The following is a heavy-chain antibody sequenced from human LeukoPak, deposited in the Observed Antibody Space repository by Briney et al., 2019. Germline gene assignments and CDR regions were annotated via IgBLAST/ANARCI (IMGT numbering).Heavy chain of an antibody. CDR2: ISGSGGST. D-gene: IGHD3-22*01. V-gene: IGHV3-23*01. CDR3: ANLGRIDYDSSVQGY. J-gene: IGHJ4*02. Sequence: GGSLRLSCAASGFTFSSYGMSWVRQAPGKGLEWVSAISGSGGSTYYADSVKGRFTISRDNSKNTLYLQMNSLRAEDTAVYYCANLGRIDYDSSVQGYWGQGTQVTVSS. CDR1: GFTFSSYG.